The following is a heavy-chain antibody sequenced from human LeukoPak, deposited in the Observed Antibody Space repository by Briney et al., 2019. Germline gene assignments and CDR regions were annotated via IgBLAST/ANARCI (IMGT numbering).Heavy chain of an antibody. J-gene: IGHJ4*02. D-gene: IGHD6-19*01. CDR1: GFTFAHYA. CDR3: AKDMRGTLTSGWSTGFDY. Sequence: PGGSLRLSCAAPGFTFAHYAMHWVRQAPGKGPEWVSGISWSSDVIAYGDSVKGRFTISRDNAKNSLYLQMNSLTPEDTAMYYCAKDMRGTLTSGWSTGFDYWGQGILVIVSS. V-gene: IGHV3-9*01. CDR2: ISWSSDVI.